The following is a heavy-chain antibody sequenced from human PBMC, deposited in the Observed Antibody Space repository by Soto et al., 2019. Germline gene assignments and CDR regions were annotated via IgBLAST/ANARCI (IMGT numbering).Heavy chain of an antibody. Sequence: PSETLSLTCTVSGDSISTYYWSWIRQVPGKGLEWIGCIYYTGSTNYNPSLKSRVTISVDTSKNQFSLKLTSVTPADAAVYYCVRENWCTGKNDYYYYGMDVWGPGTTVTVSS. V-gene: IGHV4-59*01. CDR2: IYYTGST. CDR1: GDSISTYY. J-gene: IGHJ6*02. CDR3: VRENWCTGKNDYYYYGMDV. D-gene: IGHD3-10*01.